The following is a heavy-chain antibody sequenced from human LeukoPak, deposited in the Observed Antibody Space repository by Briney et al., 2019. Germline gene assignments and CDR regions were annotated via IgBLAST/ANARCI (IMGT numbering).Heavy chain of an antibody. CDR3: ARELWSGPNNWFDT. D-gene: IGHD3-3*01. CDR2: ISSSSSTI. J-gene: IGHJ5*02. Sequence: PGGSLRLSCAASGFTFSSYSMNWVRQAPGKGLEWVSYISSSSSTIYYADSVKGRFTISRDNPKNSLYLQMNSLRAEDTAVYYCARELWSGPNNWFDTWGQGTLVTVSS. V-gene: IGHV3-48*04. CDR1: GFTFSSYS.